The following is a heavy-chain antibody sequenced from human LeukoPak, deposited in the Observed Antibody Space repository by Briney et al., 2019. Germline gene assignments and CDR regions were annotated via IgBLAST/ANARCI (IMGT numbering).Heavy chain of an antibody. D-gene: IGHD6-6*01. V-gene: IGHV3-23*01. CDR3: AKDSSSSNYYYGLDV. CDR2: ISGGGGGT. J-gene: IGHJ6*02. Sequence: GGSLRLSCAASGFSFSSYAMSWVRQAPGKGLEWVSAISGGGGGTYYADSVKGRFTISRDNSKNTLYLQMNSLRAEDTAVYYCAKDSSSSNYYYGLDVWGQGTTVTVSS. CDR1: GFSFSSYA.